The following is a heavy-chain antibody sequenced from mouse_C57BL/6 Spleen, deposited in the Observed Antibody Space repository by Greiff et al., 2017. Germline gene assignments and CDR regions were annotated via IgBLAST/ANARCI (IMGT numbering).Heavy chain of an antibody. CDR1: GYTFTSYW. Sequence: QVQLQQPGAELVMPGASVKLSCKASGYTFTSYWMHWVKQRPGQGLEWIGEIDPSDSYTNYNQKFKGKSTLTVDKSSSTAYMQLSSLTSEDSAVYYCARPSHYYGSSYGDYYAMDYWGQGTSVTVSS. V-gene: IGHV1-69*01. J-gene: IGHJ4*01. CDR2: IDPSDSYT. D-gene: IGHD1-1*01. CDR3: ARPSHYYGSSYGDYYAMDY.